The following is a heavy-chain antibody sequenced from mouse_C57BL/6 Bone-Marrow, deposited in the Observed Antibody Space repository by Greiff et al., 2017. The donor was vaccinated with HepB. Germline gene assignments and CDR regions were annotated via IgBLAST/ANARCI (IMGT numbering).Heavy chain of an antibody. V-gene: IGHV10-1*01. CDR1: GFSFNTYA. J-gene: IGHJ2*01. CDR2: IRSKSNNYAT. Sequence: EVQLVESGGGLVQPKGSLKLSCAASGFSFNTYAMNWVRQAPGKGLEWVARIRSKSNNYATYYADSVKDRFTISRDDSESMLYLQMNNLKTEDTAMYYCVRTSLTYYFDYWGQGTTLTVSS. CDR3: VRTSLTYYFDY.